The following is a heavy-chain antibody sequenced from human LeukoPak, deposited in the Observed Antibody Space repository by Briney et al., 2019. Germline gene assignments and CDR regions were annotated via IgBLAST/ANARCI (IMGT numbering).Heavy chain of an antibody. D-gene: IGHD1-26*01. CDR2: ISYDGSNK. V-gene: IGHV3-30*18. J-gene: IGHJ4*02. Sequence: GGSLRLSCAASGFTFSSYGMHWVRQAPGKGLEWVAVISYDGSNKYYADSVKGRFTISRDNSKNTLYLQMNSLRAEDTAVYYCANGAPFERRELGYFDYWGQGTLVTVSS. CDR1: GFTFSSYG. CDR3: ANGAPFERRELGYFDY.